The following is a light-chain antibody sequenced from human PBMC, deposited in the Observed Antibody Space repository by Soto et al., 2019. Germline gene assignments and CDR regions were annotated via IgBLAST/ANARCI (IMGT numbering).Light chain of an antibody. CDR2: TAS. V-gene: IGKV1-27*01. J-gene: IGKJ1*01. Sequence: DIQMTQSPSSLSASVGDRVTITCRASQGIGNNLAWYQQKPGKVPKVLIYTASTLHSGVPSRFSGSGSGTDFTLTINSLQPEDVATYFCQKYGSVPWSFGQGTRVEI. CDR1: QGIGNN. CDR3: QKYGSVPWS.